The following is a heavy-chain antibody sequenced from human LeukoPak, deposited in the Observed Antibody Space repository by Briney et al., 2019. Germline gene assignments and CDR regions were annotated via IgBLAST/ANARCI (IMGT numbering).Heavy chain of an antibody. J-gene: IGHJ5*02. CDR2: INPNSGGT. CDR1: GYTFTSYD. CDR3: ARDRTMVRGEVPNWFDP. V-gene: IGHV1-2*06. D-gene: IGHD3-10*01. Sequence: ASVKVSCKASGYTFTSYDINWVRQAPGQGLEWMGRINPNSGGTNYAQTFQGRVTMTRDTSISTAYMELSRLRSDDTAVYYCARDRTMVRGEVPNWFDPWGQGTLVTVSS.